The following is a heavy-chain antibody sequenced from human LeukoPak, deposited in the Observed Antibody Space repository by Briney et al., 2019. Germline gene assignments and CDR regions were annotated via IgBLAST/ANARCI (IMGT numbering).Heavy chain of an antibody. CDR2: ISSSSSYI. CDR3: ARDSDSSGCDY. D-gene: IGHD6-19*01. CDR1: GFTFSSYS. J-gene: IGHJ4*02. Sequence: GGSLRLSCAASGFTFSSYSMNWVRQAPGKGLEWVSSISSSSSYIYYADSVKGRSTISRDNAKNSLYLQMNSLRAEDTAVYYCARDSDSSGCDYWGQGTLVTVSS. V-gene: IGHV3-21*01.